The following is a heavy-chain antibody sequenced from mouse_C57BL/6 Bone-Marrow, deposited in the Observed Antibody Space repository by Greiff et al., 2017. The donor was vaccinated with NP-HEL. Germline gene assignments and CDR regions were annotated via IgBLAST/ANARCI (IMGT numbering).Heavy chain of an antibody. CDR1: GFNIKDDY. D-gene: IGHD2-1*01. Sequence: EVKLMESGAELVRPGASVKLSCTASGFNIKDDYMHWVKQRPEQGLEWIGWIDPENGDTEYASKFQGKATITADTSSNTAYLQLSSLTSEDTAVYYCTWGKSDYWGQGTTLTVSS. V-gene: IGHV14-4*01. J-gene: IGHJ2*01. CDR2: IDPENGDT. CDR3: TWGKSDY.